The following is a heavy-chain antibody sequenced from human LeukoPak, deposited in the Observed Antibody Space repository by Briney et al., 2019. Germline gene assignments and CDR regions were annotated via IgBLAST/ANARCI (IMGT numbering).Heavy chain of an antibody. CDR1: GYTFTSYG. CDR2: ISAYNGNT. Sequence: GASVKVSCKASGYTFTSYGISWVRQAPGQGLEWMGWISAYNGNTNYAQKLQGRVTMTTDTSTSTAYMGLRSLRSDDTAVYYCARVHSSSWYGFFGFDYWGQGTLVTVSS. V-gene: IGHV1-18*01. J-gene: IGHJ4*02. CDR3: ARVHSSSWYGFFGFDY. D-gene: IGHD6-13*01.